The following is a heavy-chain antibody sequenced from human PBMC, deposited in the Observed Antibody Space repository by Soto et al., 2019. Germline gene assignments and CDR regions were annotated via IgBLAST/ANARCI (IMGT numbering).Heavy chain of an antibody. CDR3: ASDLGYDFWSGYYQYYYGMDV. J-gene: IGHJ6*04. D-gene: IGHD3-3*01. CDR2: ISYDGSNK. CDR1: GFTFSSYA. Sequence: QVQLVESGGGVVQPGRSLRLSCAASGFTFSSYAMHWVRQAPGKGLEWVAVISYDGSNKYYADSVKGRFTISRDNSKNALYRHLDGLRAEDTSVYYCASDLGYDFWSGYYQYYYGMDVWGEGTTVTVSS. V-gene: IGHV3-30-3*01.